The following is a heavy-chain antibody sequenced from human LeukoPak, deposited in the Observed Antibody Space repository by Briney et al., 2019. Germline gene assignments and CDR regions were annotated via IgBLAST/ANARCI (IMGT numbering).Heavy chain of an antibody. D-gene: IGHD2-2*01. J-gene: IGHJ4*02. CDR3: AKESFRVVVIPSAMLDY. CDR2: IYSRGDT. V-gene: IGHV3-53*01. CDR1: EFIVSINY. Sequence: GGSLRLSCAASEFIVSINYMTWVRQAPGKGLEWVSLIYSRGDTKYADSVEGRFTISRDNSKNTLYLQMNSLRAEDTAIYYCAKESFRVVVIPSAMLDYWGQGTLVTVSS.